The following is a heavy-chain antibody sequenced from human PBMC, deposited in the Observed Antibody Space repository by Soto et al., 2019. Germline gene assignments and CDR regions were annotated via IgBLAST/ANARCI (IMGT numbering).Heavy chain of an antibody. J-gene: IGHJ6*02. CDR2: ISSSGGTI. CDR1: GFSFSDYE. V-gene: IGHV3-48*03. Sequence: GGSLRLSCAASGFSFSDYEMNWVRQTPGKGLEWLSYISSSGGTIKYADSVKGRFTISRDNAKNSLYLQMHSLRAGDTAVYYCARHAFEIYDKFGLAAWGQGPPVTVS. D-gene: IGHD5-12*01. CDR3: ARHAFEIYDKFGLAA.